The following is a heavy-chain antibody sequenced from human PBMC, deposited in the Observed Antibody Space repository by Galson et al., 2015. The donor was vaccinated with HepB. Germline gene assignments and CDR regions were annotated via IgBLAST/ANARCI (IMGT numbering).Heavy chain of an antibody. CDR2: MSSSTNYI. CDR1: GSILSSYS. V-gene: IGHV3-21*01. Sequence: SLRLSCAASGSILSSYSMNWVRQAPGKGLEWVSSMSSSTNYIYYADSVKGRFTVSIDNAKNSLFLQMNSLRAEDTAVYYCATNTPAAVMRASGMDVWGEGTVVTVPS. CDR3: ATNTPAAVMRASGMDV. J-gene: IGHJ6*04. D-gene: IGHD2-2*01.